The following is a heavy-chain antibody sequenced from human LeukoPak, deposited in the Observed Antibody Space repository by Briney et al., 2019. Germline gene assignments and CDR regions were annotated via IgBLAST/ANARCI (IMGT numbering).Heavy chain of an antibody. CDR3: ARATVPAAKIGYYYYGMDV. V-gene: IGHV1-18*01. CDR1: GYTFTSYG. Sequence: EASVKVSCKASGYTFTSYGISWVRQAPGQGLEWMGWISAYNGNTNYAQELQGRVTMTTDTSTSTAYMELRSLRSDDTVVYYCARATVPAAKIGYYYYGMDVWGQGTTVTVSS. CDR2: ISAYNGNT. J-gene: IGHJ6*02. D-gene: IGHD2-2*01.